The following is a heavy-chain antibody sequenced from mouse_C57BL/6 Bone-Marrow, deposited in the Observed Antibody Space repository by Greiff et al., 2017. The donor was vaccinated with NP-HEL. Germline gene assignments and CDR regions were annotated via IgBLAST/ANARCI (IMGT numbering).Heavy chain of an antibody. J-gene: IGHJ4*01. CDR3: AREYGSPYYAMDY. D-gene: IGHD1-1*01. Sequence: EVKVEESGPELVKPGASVKISCKASGYSFTGYYMHWVKQSSEKSLEWIGEINPSTGGTSYNQKFKGKATLTVDKSSSTAYMQLKSLTSEDSAVYYCAREYGSPYYAMDYWGQGTSVTVSS. CDR2: INPSTGGT. CDR1: GYSFTGYY. V-gene: IGHV1-43*01.